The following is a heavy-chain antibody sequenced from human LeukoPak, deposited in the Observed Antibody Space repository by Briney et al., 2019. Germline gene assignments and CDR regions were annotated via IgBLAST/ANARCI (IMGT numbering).Heavy chain of an antibody. J-gene: IGHJ5*02. V-gene: IGHV4-34*01. CDR3: ARGCPWFDP. Sequence: PSETLSLTCAVSGGSFSGYYWSWVRQPPGKGLEWIGEINHSGSTNYNPYLKSRVTISVDTSKNQFSLKLSSVTAADTAVYYCARGCPWFDPWGQGTLVTVSS. CDR1: GGSFSGYY. CDR2: INHSGST.